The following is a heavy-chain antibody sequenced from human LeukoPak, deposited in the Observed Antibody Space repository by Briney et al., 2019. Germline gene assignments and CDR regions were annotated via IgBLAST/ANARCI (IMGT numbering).Heavy chain of an antibody. Sequence: GGSLRLSCAASGFTFRSYGMHWVREAPGKGLEWVAVIWYDGSNKYYADSVKGRFTISRDNSKNTLYLQMNSLRAEDTAVYYCARAGYGDYVPAFDIWGQGTMVTVSS. CDR3: ARAGYGDYVPAFDI. V-gene: IGHV3-33*01. D-gene: IGHD4-17*01. CDR2: IWYDGSNK. CDR1: GFTFRSYG. J-gene: IGHJ3*02.